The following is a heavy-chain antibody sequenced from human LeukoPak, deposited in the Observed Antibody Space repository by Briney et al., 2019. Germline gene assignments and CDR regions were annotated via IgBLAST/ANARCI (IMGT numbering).Heavy chain of an antibody. CDR1: GYTFTDYY. D-gene: IGHD2-21*02. CDR2: ISAYNGNT. CDR3: ARFGGDFYFDY. J-gene: IGHJ4*02. V-gene: IGHV1-18*04. Sequence: ASVEVSCKASGYTFTDYYMHWVRQAPGQGLEWMGWISAYNGNTNYAQKLQGRVTMTTDTSTSTAYMELRSLRSDDTAVYYCARFGGDFYFDYWGQGTLVTVSS.